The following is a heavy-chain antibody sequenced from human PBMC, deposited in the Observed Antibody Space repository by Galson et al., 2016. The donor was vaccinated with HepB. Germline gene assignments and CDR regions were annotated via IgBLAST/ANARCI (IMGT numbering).Heavy chain of an antibody. V-gene: IGHV1-18*01. CDR3: ATRDGNAWPPYFAS. J-gene: IGHJ4*02. D-gene: IGHD5-24*01. CDR1: GNFFTTYG. CDR2: ISAYGGDT. Sequence: SVKVSCKAGGNFFTTYGITWVRQAPGLGLEWMGWISAYGGDTHAAQKFQGRVTMTRDTFTSPASMELRSLTFDDTALYYCATRDGNAWPPYFASWGQGTLITVSS.